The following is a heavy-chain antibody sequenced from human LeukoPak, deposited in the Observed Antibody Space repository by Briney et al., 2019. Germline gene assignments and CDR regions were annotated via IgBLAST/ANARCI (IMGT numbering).Heavy chain of an antibody. CDR3: ARDYYGSGYYYYMDV. CDR2: ISSSSSYI. J-gene: IGHJ6*03. CDR1: GFTFSSYS. D-gene: IGHD3-10*01. Sequence: AGSLRLSCAASGFTFSSYSMNWVRRAPGKGLEWVSSISSSSSYIYYADSVKGRFTISRDNAKNSLYLQMNSLRAEDTAVYYCARDYYGSGYYYYMDVWGKGTTVTVSS. V-gene: IGHV3-21*01.